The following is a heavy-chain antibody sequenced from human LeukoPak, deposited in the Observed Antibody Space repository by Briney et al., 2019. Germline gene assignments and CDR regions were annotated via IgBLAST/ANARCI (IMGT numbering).Heavy chain of an antibody. J-gene: IGHJ4*02. Sequence: GGSLRLSCVTPGLRFNTYAMSWVRQAPGKGLEWVSAISAGGDETHYADSVKGRFTISRDNAKNSLYLQMNSLRAEDTAVYYCARDQSKVDYWGQGTLVTVSS. V-gene: IGHV3-21*01. CDR2: ISAGGDET. CDR1: GLRFNTYA. CDR3: ARDQSKVDY.